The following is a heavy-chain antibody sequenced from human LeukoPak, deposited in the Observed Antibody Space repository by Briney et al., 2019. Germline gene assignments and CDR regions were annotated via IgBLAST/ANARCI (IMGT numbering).Heavy chain of an antibody. J-gene: IGHJ4*02. CDR1: GFTVSSHY. D-gene: IGHD5/OR15-5a*01. CDR3: ARGKVYYYYDY. V-gene: IGHV3-53*01. CDR2: LNSSGDT. Sequence: GGSLRLSCVVSGFTVSSHYMTWVRQAPGKGLEWVSVLNSSGDTYYADSVKGRFTISRDNSKNTLYVQMNSLRAEDTGVYYCARGKVYYYYDYWGQGTLVTVSS.